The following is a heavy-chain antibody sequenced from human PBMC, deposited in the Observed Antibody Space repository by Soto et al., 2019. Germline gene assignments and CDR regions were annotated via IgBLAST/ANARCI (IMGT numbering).Heavy chain of an antibody. J-gene: IGHJ6*02. Sequence: SVKVSCKASGGTLSSYAISWVRQAPGQGLEWMGGIIPIFGTANYAQKFQGRVTITADKSTSTAYMELSSLRSEDTAVYYCARARVSGPHYYYYGMDVWGQGTTVTVSS. V-gene: IGHV1-69*06. CDR2: IIPIFGTA. CDR1: GGTLSSYA. D-gene: IGHD2-8*01. CDR3: ARARVSGPHYYYYGMDV.